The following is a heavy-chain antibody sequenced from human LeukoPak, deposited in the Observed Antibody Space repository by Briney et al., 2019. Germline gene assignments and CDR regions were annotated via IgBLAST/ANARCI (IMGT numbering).Heavy chain of an antibody. CDR1: GGSISSSSYY. CDR2: IYYSGST. J-gene: IGHJ4*02. CDR3: ARVSGMATAWVDY. D-gene: IGHD5-24*01. V-gene: IGHV4-39*01. Sequence: SETLSLTCTVSGGSISSSSYYWGWIRQPPGKGLEWIGSIYYSGSTYYNPSLKSRVTISVDTPKNQFSLKLSSVTAADTAVYCCARVSGMATAWVDYWGQGTLVTVSS.